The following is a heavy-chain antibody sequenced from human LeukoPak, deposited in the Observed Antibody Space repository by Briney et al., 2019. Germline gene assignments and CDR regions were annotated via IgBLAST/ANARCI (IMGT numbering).Heavy chain of an antibody. CDR1: EFTFSSHH. J-gene: IGHJ4*02. V-gene: IGHV3-21*04. CDR2: ISSDSSSFK. D-gene: IGHD1-1*01. Sequence: GGSLRLSCAASEFTFSSHHFHWVRQAPGKGLEWVSSISSDSSSFKYYAHSVQGRFTISRDNARNSMYLQMNSLRAEDTAVYYCARGTYWSPLDFDYWGQGTLVTVSS. CDR3: ARGTYWSPLDFDY.